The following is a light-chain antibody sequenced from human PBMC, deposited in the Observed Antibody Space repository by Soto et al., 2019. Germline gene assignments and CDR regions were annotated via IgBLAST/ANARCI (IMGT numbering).Light chain of an antibody. Sequence: EIVLTQSPATLSSFQGDRVTLSCRASQYINTRLAWYQHRPGQAPRLLIYQTSIRAAGIPARFSASGTGTDFTLTISDVQPEDFAVYYCQQRSNWPPITFGQGTRLEIK. J-gene: IGKJ5*01. V-gene: IGKV3-11*01. CDR2: QTS. CDR1: QYINTR. CDR3: QQRSNWPPIT.